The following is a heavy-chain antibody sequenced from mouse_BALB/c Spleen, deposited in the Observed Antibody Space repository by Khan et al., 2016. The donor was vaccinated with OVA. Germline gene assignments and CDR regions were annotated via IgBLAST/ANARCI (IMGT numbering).Heavy chain of an antibody. CDR2: TNPTNGRT. Sequence: QVQLQQSGAELVKAGASVKMSCKASGYTFTSYWMHWVKQRLGQGLEWFAETNPTNGRTYYNEKFKSKATLTVDKSSSTAYMLLSGPTFEDSAVYYCARIKKIAATYCDYWGQGTTLTGSA. CDR3: ARIKKIAATYCDY. J-gene: IGHJ2*01. CDR1: GYTFTSYW. V-gene: IGHV1S81*02. D-gene: IGHD1-1*01.